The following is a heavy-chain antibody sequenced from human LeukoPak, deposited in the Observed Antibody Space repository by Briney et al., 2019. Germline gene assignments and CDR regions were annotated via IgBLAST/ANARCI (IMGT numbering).Heavy chain of an antibody. Sequence: ESRPTLVSPPQTLTLTCTFSGFSFSTSGVGVGWIRQPPGKALEWLAPTYWDDDKRYNPSLKSRLNITKDTSKRQVVLTMTNMDPVDTATYYCAHRNDWLLFDAFDIWGQGTMVTVSS. D-gene: IGHD3-9*01. CDR1: GFSFSTSGVG. V-gene: IGHV2-5*02. CDR3: AHRNDWLLFDAFDI. J-gene: IGHJ3*02. CDR2: TYWDDDK.